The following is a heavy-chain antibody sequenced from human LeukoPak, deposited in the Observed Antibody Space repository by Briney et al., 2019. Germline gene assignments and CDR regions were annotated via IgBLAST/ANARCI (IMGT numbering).Heavy chain of an antibody. J-gene: IGHJ4*02. Sequence: PGRSLRLSCAASGFTFDDYAMHWVRQAPGKGLEWVSGISWNSGSIGYADSVKGRFTISRDNAKNSLYLQMNSLRAEDMALYYCAKDGYSSGWYYFDYWGQGTLVTVSS. CDR1: GFTFDDYA. D-gene: IGHD6-19*01. CDR3: AKDGYSSGWYYFDY. CDR2: ISWNSGSI. V-gene: IGHV3-9*03.